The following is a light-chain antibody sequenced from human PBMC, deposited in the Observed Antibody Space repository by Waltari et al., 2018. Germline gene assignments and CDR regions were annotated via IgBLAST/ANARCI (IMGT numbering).Light chain of an antibody. CDR1: QSVSSSY. CDR2: GAS. Sequence: EIVLTQSPGTLSLSPGERATLSCRASQSVSSSYLAWYQHKPGQAPRLLIYGASSRATGIPDRISGSGSGTDFTLTISRLEPEDFAVYYCQQYGSSPPNTFGQGTKLEIK. CDR3: QQYGSSPPNT. J-gene: IGKJ2*01. V-gene: IGKV3-20*01.